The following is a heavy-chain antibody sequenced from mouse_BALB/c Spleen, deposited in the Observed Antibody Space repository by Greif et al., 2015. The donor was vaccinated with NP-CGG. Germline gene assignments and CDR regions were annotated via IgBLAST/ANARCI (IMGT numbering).Heavy chain of an antibody. Sequence: QVQLQQSGAELVKPGASVKLSCKASGYTFTSYYMYWVKQRPGQGLEWIGEINPSNGGTNFNEKFKSKATLTVDKSSSTAYMQLSSLTSEDSAVYYCTRSDYYGPHFDYGGQGTTLTVSS. CDR2: INPSNGGT. D-gene: IGHD1-1*01. J-gene: IGHJ2*01. V-gene: IGHV1S81*02. CDR3: TRSDYYGPHFDY. CDR1: GYTFTSYY.